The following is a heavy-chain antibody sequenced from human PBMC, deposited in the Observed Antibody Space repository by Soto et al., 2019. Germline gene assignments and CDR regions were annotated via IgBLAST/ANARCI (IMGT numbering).Heavy chain of an antibody. J-gene: IGHJ5*02. D-gene: IGHD3-22*01. CDR1: GGSISRSSYY. CDR2: IHYGGST. CDR3: ARHPYDGCGYYRRWFYL. V-gene: IGHV4-39*01. Sequence: SETLSLTCTVSGGSISRSSYYWDWIRQPPGKGLEWLGSIHYGGSTYYNPSLKSRVTISVDMSKNQFSLNLNSVTAADTAVYYCARHPYDGCGYYRRWFYLWGRGTLVTVSS.